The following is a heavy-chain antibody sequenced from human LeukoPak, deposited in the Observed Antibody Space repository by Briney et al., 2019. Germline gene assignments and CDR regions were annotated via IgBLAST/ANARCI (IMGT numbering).Heavy chain of an antibody. V-gene: IGHV3-23*01. CDR1: GFTFSSYA. CDR3: AKYVTAKGPPYGLDV. CDR2: ISASGGST. D-gene: IGHD1-14*01. Sequence: PGGSLGLSCVASGFTFSSYAMSWVRQAPGKGLEWVSGISASGGSTYYADSVKGRFTISRDNSRNTLYLQMNSLRAEDTAIYYCAKYVTAKGPPYGLDVWGQGTTVTVSS. J-gene: IGHJ6*02.